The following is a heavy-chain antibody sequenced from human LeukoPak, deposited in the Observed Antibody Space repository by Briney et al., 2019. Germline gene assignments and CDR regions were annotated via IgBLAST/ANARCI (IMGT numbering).Heavy chain of an antibody. CDR1: GLTFSNFG. D-gene: IGHD6-13*01. CDR2: LENDEVSK. V-gene: IGHV3-30*02. CDR3: AKDRNSHSSSFRYYYYYMDV. J-gene: IGHJ6*03. Sequence: GGSLRLSCAASGLTFSNFGMHWVRQAPGKGLEWVAYLENDEVSKYYADSVKGRFTISRDNSKNTLFLQMNSLRPEDAAVYYCAKDRNSHSSSFRYYYYYMDVWGKGTTVTVSS.